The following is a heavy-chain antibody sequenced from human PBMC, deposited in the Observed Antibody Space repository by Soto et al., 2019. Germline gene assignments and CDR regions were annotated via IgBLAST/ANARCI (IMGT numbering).Heavy chain of an antibody. Sequence: GGSLRLSCAASRFTFNNYAMSWVRQAPGKGLEWVSGISSTGDRTNYADSVKGRFTISRDNAKNSLYLQMNSLRADDTAVYYCARVRALAADGMDVWGQGTTVTVSS. CDR2: ISSTGDRT. CDR1: RFTFNNYA. D-gene: IGHD6-19*01. J-gene: IGHJ6*02. V-gene: IGHV3-23*01. CDR3: ARVRALAADGMDV.